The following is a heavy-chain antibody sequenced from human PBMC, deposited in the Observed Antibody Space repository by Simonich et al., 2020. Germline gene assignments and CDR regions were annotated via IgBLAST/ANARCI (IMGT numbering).Heavy chain of an antibody. Sequence: EVQLVESGRGLVQPGGSLRLSCAASGFTFSSYWMSWVRQAPGKGLEGVANIKQEGSGKYFVDTVKGRFTISRDNAKNSLYLQMNSLRAEDTAVYYCARDGLGTAYYYYMDVWGKGTTVTVSS. V-gene: IGHV3-7*01. D-gene: IGHD7-27*01. CDR2: IKQEGSGK. J-gene: IGHJ6*03. CDR1: GFTFSSYW. CDR3: ARDGLGTAYYYYMDV.